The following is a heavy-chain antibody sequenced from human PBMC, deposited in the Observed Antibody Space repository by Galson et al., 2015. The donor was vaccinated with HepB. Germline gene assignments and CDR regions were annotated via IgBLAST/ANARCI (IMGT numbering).Heavy chain of an antibody. CDR1: GFTFSSYW. CDR2: INSDGSST. D-gene: IGHD6-13*01. CDR3: ARGSSSWFYVSYYYGMDV. J-gene: IGHJ6*02. Sequence: SLRLSCAASGFTFSSYWMHWVRQAPGKGLVWVPRINSDGSSTSYADSVKGRFTISRDNAKNTLYLQMNSLRAEDTAVYYCARGSSSWFYVSYYYGMDVWGQGTTVTVSS. V-gene: IGHV3-74*01.